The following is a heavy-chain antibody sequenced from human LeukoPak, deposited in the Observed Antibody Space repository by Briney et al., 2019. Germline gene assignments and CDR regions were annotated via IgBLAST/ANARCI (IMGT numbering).Heavy chain of an antibody. D-gene: IGHD3-10*01. J-gene: IGHJ4*02. Sequence: ASVKVSCKASGYTFTGYYMHWVRQAPGQGLEWVGWINPNSGGTNYAQKFQGRVTMTRDTSISTAYMELSRLRSDDTAVYYCARSGPLTTLLWFGELSYWGQGTLVTVSS. V-gene: IGHV1-2*02. CDR3: ARSGPLTTLLWFGELSY. CDR1: GYTFTGYY. CDR2: INPNSGGT.